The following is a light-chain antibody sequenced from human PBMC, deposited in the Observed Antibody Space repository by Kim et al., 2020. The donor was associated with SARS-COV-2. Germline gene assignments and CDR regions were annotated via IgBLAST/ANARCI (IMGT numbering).Light chain of an antibody. CDR1: SGSIARND. J-gene: IGLJ3*02. Sequence: GMTITISCTGSSGSIARNDVQWYQQRPGSAPTTVIYEDSKRPSGVPDRFSGSIDTASNSASLTISGLKTEDEADYYCQSYDNGNQVFGGGTQLTVL. V-gene: IGLV6-57*02. CDR2: EDS. CDR3: QSYDNGNQV.